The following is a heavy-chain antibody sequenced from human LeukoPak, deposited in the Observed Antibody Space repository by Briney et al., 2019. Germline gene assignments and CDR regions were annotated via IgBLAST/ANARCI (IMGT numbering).Heavy chain of an antibody. CDR3: ARETSSSWYGY. V-gene: IGHV3-53*04. CDR1: GFTASSKY. D-gene: IGHD6-13*01. J-gene: IGHJ4*02. CDR2: IYSGGST. Sequence: GRSLRLSCAPSGFTASSKYMSWVRQAPGQGLGWVSVIYSGGSTYYADSVKGRFTISRHNSKNTLYLQMNSLRAEDTAVYYCARETSSSWYGYWGQGTLVTVSS.